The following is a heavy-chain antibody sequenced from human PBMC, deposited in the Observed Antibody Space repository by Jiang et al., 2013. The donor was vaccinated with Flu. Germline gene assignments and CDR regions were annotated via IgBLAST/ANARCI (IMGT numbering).Heavy chain of an antibody. CDR3: AGPFIAVAGTNFDP. D-gene: IGHD6-19*01. CDR2: IYSGGST. Sequence: VQPGGSLRLSCAASGITVSSNYMSWVRQAPGKGLDWVSVIYSGGSTYYADSVKGRFTISRDNSKNTLYLQMNSLRAEDTAVYYCAGPFIAVAGTNFDPWGQGTLVTVSS. V-gene: IGHV3-66*01. J-gene: IGHJ5*02. CDR1: GITVSSNY.